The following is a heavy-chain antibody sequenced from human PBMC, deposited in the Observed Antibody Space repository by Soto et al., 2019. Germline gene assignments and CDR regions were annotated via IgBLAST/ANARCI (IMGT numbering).Heavy chain of an antibody. CDR1: AYKFSTYS. CDR3: ARSYSYGSYWYFDD. Sequence: AGVNVSCKASAYKFSTYSVSRVRQAPGQGLEWMGWITVSNGNTNYIDNLQGRVTMTTDTSTSTAYMELWRLRSDDTAVYYCARSYSYGSYWYFDDWGQGTLVTVSS. D-gene: IGHD3-22*01. J-gene: IGHJ4*02. CDR2: ITVSNGNT. V-gene: IGHV1-18*04.